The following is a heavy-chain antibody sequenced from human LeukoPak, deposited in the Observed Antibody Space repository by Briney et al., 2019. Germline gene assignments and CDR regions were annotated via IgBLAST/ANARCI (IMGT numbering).Heavy chain of an antibody. D-gene: IGHD2-8*01. J-gene: IGHJ3*02. Sequence: SETLSLTCSVSGGSFTGFYWTWLRQSPGKGLEWIGYIYYTGTSNYNPSLKSRVAISIDASKNQFSQKLNSVTTADTAVYFCARPNGGHGGRGAFDIWGQGTMVIVFS. V-gene: IGHV4-59*01. CDR1: GGSFTGFY. CDR3: ARPNGGHGGRGAFDI. CDR2: IYYTGTS.